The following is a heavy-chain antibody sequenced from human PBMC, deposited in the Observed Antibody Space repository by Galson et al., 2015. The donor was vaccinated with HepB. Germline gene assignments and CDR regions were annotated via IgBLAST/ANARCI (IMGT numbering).Heavy chain of an antibody. J-gene: IGHJ5*02. CDR1: GYTFTSYA. CDR3: ARDPGIVVVPAAMRRFDP. V-gene: IGHV1-3*01. D-gene: IGHD2-2*01. Sequence: SVKVSCKASGYTFTSYAMHWVRQAPGQRLEWMGWINAGNGNTKYSQKFQGRVTITRDTSASTAYMELSSLRSEDTAVYYCARDPGIVVVPAAMRRFDPWGQGTLVTVSS. CDR2: INAGNGNT.